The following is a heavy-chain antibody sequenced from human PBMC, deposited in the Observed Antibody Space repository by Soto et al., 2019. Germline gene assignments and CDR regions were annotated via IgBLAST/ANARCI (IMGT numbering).Heavy chain of an antibody. CDR1: GGSISSGGYY. CDR2: IYYSGST. D-gene: IGHD2-15*01. CDR3: ARDSPVVYYGMDV. Sequence: SETLSLTCTVSGGSISSGGYYWSWIRQHPGKGLEWIGYIYYSGSTYYNPSLKSRVTISVDTSKNQFSLKLSSVTAADTAVYYCARDSPVVYYGMDVWGQGTTVTVYS. J-gene: IGHJ6*02. V-gene: IGHV4-31*03.